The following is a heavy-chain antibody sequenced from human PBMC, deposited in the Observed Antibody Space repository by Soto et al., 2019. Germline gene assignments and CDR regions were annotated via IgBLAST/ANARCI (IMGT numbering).Heavy chain of an antibody. Sequence: PGGSLRLSCTASGFTFSTYSMNWVRQAPGKGLEWVSYISGGSRTINHADSVKGRFTISRDNAKNSLYLQMNSLRAEDTAVYYCAREFKGDLVVVVAARGSFYASRAQGTLVTVSS. V-gene: IGHV3-48*01. CDR1: GFTFSTYS. J-gene: IGHJ4*02. CDR2: ISGGSRTI. D-gene: IGHD2-15*01. CDR3: AREFKGDLVVVVAARGSFYAS.